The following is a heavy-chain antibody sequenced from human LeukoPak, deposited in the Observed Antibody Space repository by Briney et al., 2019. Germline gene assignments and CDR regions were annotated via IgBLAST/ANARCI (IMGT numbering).Heavy chain of an antibody. Sequence: ASETLSLTCGVYGGSFNNYYWSWIRQPPGKGLEWIGEINHSGSTNYNPSLKSRVSISVDTSENQFSLRLTYVTAADTAVYYCARAVPGTWYFDLWGRGTLVTVSS. CDR2: INHSGST. D-gene: IGHD6-19*01. V-gene: IGHV4-34*01. CDR3: ARAVPGTWYFDL. CDR1: GGSFNNYY. J-gene: IGHJ2*01.